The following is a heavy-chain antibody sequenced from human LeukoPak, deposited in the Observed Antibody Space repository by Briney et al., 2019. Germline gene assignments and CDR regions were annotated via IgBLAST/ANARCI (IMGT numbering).Heavy chain of an antibody. V-gene: IGHV3-23*01. J-gene: IGHJ4*02. CDR3: AKEFAGWYGGFDY. Sequence: GGSLRLSCAASGFTFSSYAMSWVRQAPGKGLEWVSAISGSGGSTCYADSVKGRFTIPRDNSKNTLYLQMNSLRAEDTAVYYCAKEFAGWYGGFDYWGQGTLVTVSS. CDR2: ISGSGGST. CDR1: GFTFSSYA. D-gene: IGHD6-19*01.